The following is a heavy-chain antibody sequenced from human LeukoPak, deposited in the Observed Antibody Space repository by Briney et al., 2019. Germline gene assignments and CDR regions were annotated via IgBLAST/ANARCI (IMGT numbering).Heavy chain of an antibody. Sequence: PGGSLRLSCAASGFTFRSYSMNWVRQAPGKGLEWVSSMSSSSSYIYYADSVKGRFTISRDNAKNSLYLQMNSLRAEDTAVYYCARHYGDYDSYFDYWGQGTLVTVSS. CDR1: GFTFRSYS. D-gene: IGHD4-17*01. J-gene: IGHJ4*02. CDR3: ARHYGDYDSYFDY. V-gene: IGHV3-21*01. CDR2: MSSSSSYI.